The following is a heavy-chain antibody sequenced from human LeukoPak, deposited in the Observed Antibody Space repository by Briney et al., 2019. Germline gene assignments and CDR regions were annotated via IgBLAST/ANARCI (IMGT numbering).Heavy chain of an antibody. V-gene: IGHV3-23*01. CDR3: AKLLLGYCSGGSCYSQERPRQIAGYYGMDV. D-gene: IGHD2-15*01. J-gene: IGHJ6*02. Sequence: PGGSLRLSCAASGFTFSSYAMSWVRQAPGKGLEWVSAISGSGGSTYYADSVKGRFTISRDNSKNTLYLQMNSLRAEDTAVYYCAKLLLGYCSGGSCYSQERPRQIAGYYGMDVWGQGTTVTVSS. CDR1: GFTFSSYA. CDR2: ISGSGGST.